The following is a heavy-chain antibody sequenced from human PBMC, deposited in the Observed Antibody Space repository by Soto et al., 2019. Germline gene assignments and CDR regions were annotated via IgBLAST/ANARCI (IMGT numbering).Heavy chain of an antibody. Sequence: PRGSLILSCASSGFTFSSYVMCWVRQAPGQGLELVSGISSSGGSTYYGDSVNGRFTISIDNSKNTLYLYMNSLTVEDTATYYCAKGGSSGSYDCWGQGAMVTVSS. D-gene: IGHD1-26*01. CDR1: GFTFSSYV. J-gene: IGHJ4*02. V-gene: IGHV3-23*01. CDR2: ISSSGGST. CDR3: AKGGSSGSYDC.